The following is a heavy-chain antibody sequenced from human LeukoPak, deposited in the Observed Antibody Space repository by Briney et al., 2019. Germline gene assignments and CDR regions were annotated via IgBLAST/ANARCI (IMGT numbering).Heavy chain of an antibody. Sequence: PGGSLRLSCAASGFTFSSYSMNWVRQAPGKGLEWVSGISGSGDTTYYADSVKGRFTISRDNSKNTLYLQMNSLRAEDTAVYYWGKPTLQYRHLAPGLYFLGQGTL. CDR1: GFTFSSYS. D-gene: IGHD6-6*01. CDR3: GKPTLQYRHLAPGLYF. CDR2: ISGSGDTT. V-gene: IGHV3-23*01. J-gene: IGHJ4*02.